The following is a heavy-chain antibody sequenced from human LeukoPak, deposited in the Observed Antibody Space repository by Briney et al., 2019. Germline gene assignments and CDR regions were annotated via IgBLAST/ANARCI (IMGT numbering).Heavy chain of an antibody. Sequence: GGSLRLSCAASGFTFTSYAMSWVRQAPGKGLEWVSAISVGGDSTYYADSVKGRFTVSRDNSKNTLYLQMNSLRAEDTAVYYCANWPQGYRPSFDHWGRGTLVTVSS. CDR2: ISVGGDST. D-gene: IGHD1-1*01. J-gene: IGHJ4*02. CDR3: ANWPQGYRPSFDH. CDR1: GFTFTSYA. V-gene: IGHV3-23*01.